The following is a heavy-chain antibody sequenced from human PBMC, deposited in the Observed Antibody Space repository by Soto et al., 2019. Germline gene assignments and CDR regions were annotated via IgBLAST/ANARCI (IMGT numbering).Heavy chain of an antibody. V-gene: IGHV3-30*18. Sequence: GGSLRLSCAASGFTFSSYGMHWVRQAPGKGLEWVAVISYDGSNKYYADSVKGRFTISRDNSKNTLYLQMNSLRAEDTAVYYCAKGDYDFWSASPENYFDYWGQGTLVTVSS. J-gene: IGHJ4*02. CDR1: GFTFSSYG. D-gene: IGHD3-3*01. CDR3: AKGDYDFWSASPENYFDY. CDR2: ISYDGSNK.